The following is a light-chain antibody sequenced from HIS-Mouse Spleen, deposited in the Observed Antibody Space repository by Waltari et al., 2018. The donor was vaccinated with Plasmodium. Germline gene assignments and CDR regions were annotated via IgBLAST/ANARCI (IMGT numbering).Light chain of an antibody. J-gene: IGKJ2*01. CDR3: QQYNSYSPYT. CDR1: QSISSW. V-gene: IGKV1-5*03. Sequence: DIQMTQSPSTLSASVGDRVTITCRASQSISSWLAWYQQKPGKAPKLLSYKASSLESGVPSRFSGSGSGTEFTLTISILQPDDFATYYCQQYNSYSPYTFGQGTKLEIK. CDR2: KAS.